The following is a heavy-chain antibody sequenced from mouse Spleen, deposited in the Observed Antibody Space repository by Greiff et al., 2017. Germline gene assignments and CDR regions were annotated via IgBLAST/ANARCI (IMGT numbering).Heavy chain of an antibody. CDR3: TRSDSLAGGFAY. CDR2: IDPETGGT. Sequence: VQLVESGAELVRPGASVTLSCKASGYTFTDYEMHWVKQTPVHGLEWIGAIDPETGGTAYNQKFKGKAILTADKSSSTAYMELRSLTSEDSAVYYCTRSDSLAGGFAYWGQGTLVTVSA. V-gene: IGHV1-15*01. D-gene: IGHD2-13*01. J-gene: IGHJ3*01. CDR1: GYTFTDYE.